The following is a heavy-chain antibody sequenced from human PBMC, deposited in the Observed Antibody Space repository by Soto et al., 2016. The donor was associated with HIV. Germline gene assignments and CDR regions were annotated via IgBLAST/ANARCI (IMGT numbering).Heavy chain of an antibody. D-gene: IGHD6-13*01. CDR1: GFTVSSNY. Sequence: EVQLVESGGGLVQPGGSLRLSCAASGFTVSSNYMSWVRQAPGKGLEWVSVIYSGGSTYYADSVKGRFTISRDNSKNTLYLQMNSLRAEDTAVYYCARDRRGIAAAGELDYWGRGTLVTVSS. CDR2: IYSGGST. CDR3: ARDRRGIAAAGELDY. J-gene: IGHJ4*02. V-gene: IGHV3-66*01.